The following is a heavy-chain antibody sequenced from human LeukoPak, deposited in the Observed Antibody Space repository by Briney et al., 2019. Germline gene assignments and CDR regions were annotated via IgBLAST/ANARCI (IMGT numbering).Heavy chain of an antibody. CDR3: ARDGLSGTRRDPDAFDI. V-gene: IGHV1-69*13. CDR2: IIPIFGTA. Sequence: GASVKVSCKASRGTFSSYAISWVRQAPGQGLEWMGRIIPIFGTANYAQKFQGRVTITADESTSTAYMELSSLRSEDTAVYYCARDGLSGTRRDPDAFDIWGQGTMVTVSS. D-gene: IGHD1-20*01. CDR1: RGTFSSYA. J-gene: IGHJ3*02.